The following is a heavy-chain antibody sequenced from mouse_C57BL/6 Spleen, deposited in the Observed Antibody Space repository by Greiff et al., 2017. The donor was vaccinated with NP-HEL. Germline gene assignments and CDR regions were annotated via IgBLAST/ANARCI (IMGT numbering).Heavy chain of an antibody. V-gene: IGHV1-59*01. CDR3: AREAYGKRTY. D-gene: IGHD1-1*01. CDR1: GYTFTSYW. J-gene: IGHJ3*01. CDR2: IDPSDSYT. Sequence: QVQLQQPGAELVRPGTSVKLSCKASGYTFTSYWMHWVKQRPGQGLEWIGVIDPSDSYTNYNQKFKGKATLTVDTSSSTAYMQLSSLTSEDSAVYYCAREAYGKRTYWGQGTLVTVSA.